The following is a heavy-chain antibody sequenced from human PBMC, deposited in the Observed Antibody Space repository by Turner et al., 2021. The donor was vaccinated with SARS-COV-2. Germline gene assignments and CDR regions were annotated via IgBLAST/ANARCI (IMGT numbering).Heavy chain of an antibody. CDR2: IKSDGSST. J-gene: IGHJ6*02. CDR1: GFTFSSYW. D-gene: IGHD6-13*01. V-gene: IGHV3-74*01. CDR3: ARVGIAAAGPTFYYYYYGMDV. Sequence: EVQLVESEGGLVQPGGSLRLSCAASGFTFSSYWMHWVRQAPGKGLVWVSRIKSDGSSTSYADSVKGRFTISRDNAKNTLYLQMNSLRAEDTAVYYCARVGIAAAGPTFYYYYYGMDVWGQGTTVTVSS.